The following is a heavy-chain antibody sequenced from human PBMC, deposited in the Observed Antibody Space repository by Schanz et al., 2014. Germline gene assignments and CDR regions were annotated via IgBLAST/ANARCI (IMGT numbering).Heavy chain of an antibody. CDR1: GFTFDDFA. CDR3: AKDFRSSSWSLQFDS. D-gene: IGHD6-13*01. J-gene: IGHJ4*02. Sequence: EVQLVQSGGGLVQPGRALRLSCAASGFTFDDFAMHWVRQVPGKGLEWVSGVSWNSASIGYAESVRGRFTISRDNAKNALSLQMNSLRTEDTAFYYCAKDFRSSSWSLQFDSWGQGSLVTVS. CDR2: VSWNSASI. V-gene: IGHV3-9*01.